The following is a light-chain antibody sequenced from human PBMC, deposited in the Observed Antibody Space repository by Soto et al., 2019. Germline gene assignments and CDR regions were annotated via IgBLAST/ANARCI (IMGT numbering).Light chain of an antibody. Sequence: QSVLKQPPSASGTPGQGGTISCSGSSSNIGSNYVYWYQQLPGTAPKLLIYRNNQRPSGVPDRFSGSKSGTSASLAISGLRSEDEADYYCAAWDDSLSGLYVFGTGTKVTVL. CDR2: RNN. V-gene: IGLV1-47*01. CDR3: AAWDDSLSGLYV. J-gene: IGLJ1*01. CDR1: SSNIGSNY.